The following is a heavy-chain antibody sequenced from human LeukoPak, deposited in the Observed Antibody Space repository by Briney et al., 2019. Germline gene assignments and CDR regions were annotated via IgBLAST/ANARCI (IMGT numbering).Heavy chain of an antibody. CDR1: GFTFSGSA. V-gene: IGHV3-73*01. Sequence: GGSLRLSCAASGFTFSGSAMHWVRQASGKGLEWVGRIRSKANSYATAYAASVKGRFTTSRDDSKNTAYLQMNSLKTEDTAVYYCITRPEDAAAGLDFWGQGTLVTGSS. CDR3: ITRPEDAAAGLDF. J-gene: IGHJ4*02. D-gene: IGHD6-13*01. CDR2: IRSKANSYAT.